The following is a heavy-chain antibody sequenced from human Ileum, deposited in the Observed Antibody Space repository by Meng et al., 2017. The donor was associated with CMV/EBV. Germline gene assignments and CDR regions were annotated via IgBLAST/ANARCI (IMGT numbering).Heavy chain of an antibody. J-gene: IGHJ4*02. V-gene: IGHV3-11*01. D-gene: IGHD3-16*01. CDR3: ARVALFGVIPGHLEF. CDR2: IRSSAGGSAT. Sequence: GESLMLSCAASGFTFRDYFMSWIRQAPGKGLEGVSYIRSSAGGSATFYTDSVRGRFTISRDSALNSLYLQINRLRAEDTDVYDSARVALFGVIPGHLEFWGQGTLVTVSS. CDR1: GFTFRDYF.